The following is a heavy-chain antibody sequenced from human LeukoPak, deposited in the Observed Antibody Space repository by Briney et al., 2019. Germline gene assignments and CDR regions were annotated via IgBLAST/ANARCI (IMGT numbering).Heavy chain of an antibody. J-gene: IGHJ4*02. D-gene: IGHD4-17*01. CDR3: ARRGNYCGDSMDH. CDR1: GFTFSSYA. V-gene: IGHV3-64*01. CDR2: ISSNGGST. Sequence: PGGSLRLSCVASGFTFSSYAMHWVRQAPGKGLEYVSAISSNGGSTYYANSVKGRFTISRDNSKNTLYLQMGSLRAEDMAVYHCARRGNYCGDSMDHWGQGTLVTVSS.